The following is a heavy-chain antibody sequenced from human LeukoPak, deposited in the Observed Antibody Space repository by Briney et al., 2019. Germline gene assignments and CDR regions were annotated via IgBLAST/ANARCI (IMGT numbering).Heavy chain of an antibody. V-gene: IGHV1-2*02. Sequence: ASVKVSCKASGYTFTGYYMHWVRQAPGQGLEWMGWINPNSGGTNYAQKFQGRVTMTRDTPISTAYMELSSLRSEDTAVYYCARGEGPTVTTADYWGQGTLVTVSS. CDR1: GYTFTGYY. D-gene: IGHD4-17*01. J-gene: IGHJ4*02. CDR2: INPNSGGT. CDR3: ARGEGPTVTTADY.